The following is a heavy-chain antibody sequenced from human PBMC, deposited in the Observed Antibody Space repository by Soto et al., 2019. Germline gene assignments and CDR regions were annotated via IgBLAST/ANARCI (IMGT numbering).Heavy chain of an antibody. CDR3: ATGHLPPGTYYYYYGMDV. V-gene: IGHV1-69*06. D-gene: IGHD2-2*01. CDR1: GGTSNSYA. J-gene: IGHJ6*02. CDR2: IIPIFGTA. Sequence: ASVKVSCKASGGTSNSYAISWVRQAPGQGLEWMGGIIPIFGTANYAQKFQGRVTMTEDTSTDTAYMELSSLRSEDTTVYYCATGHLPPGTYYYYYGMDVWGQGTTVTVSS.